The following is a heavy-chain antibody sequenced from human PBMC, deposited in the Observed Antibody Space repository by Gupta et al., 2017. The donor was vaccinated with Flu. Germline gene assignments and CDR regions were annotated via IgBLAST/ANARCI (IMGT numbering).Heavy chain of an antibody. D-gene: IGHD5-12*01. CDR1: ISSSSYY. J-gene: IGHJ4*02. V-gene: IGHV4-39*01. CDR3: ARNLATIGGVDY. CDR2: IYYSGST. Sequence: ISSSSYYWGWIRQPPGKGLEWIGSIYYSGSTYYNPSLKSRVTISVDTSKNQFSLKLSSVTAADTAVYYCARNLATIGGVDYWVQGTLVTVSS.